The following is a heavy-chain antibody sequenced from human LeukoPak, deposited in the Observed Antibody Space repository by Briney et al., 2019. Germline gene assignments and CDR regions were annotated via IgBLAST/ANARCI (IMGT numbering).Heavy chain of an antibody. CDR2: ISPNGGTK. CDR1: GFSFSDYK. CDR3: SKLAVASADS. D-gene: IGHD6-19*01. J-gene: IGHJ4*02. V-gene: IGHV3-48*03. Sequence: PGGSLRLSCAASGFSFSDYKMNWVRQSPAKGLEWVSNISPNGGTKYYAGSVKGRFTISRDNAKNSLYLQMNSLRAEDTGVYFCSKLAVASADSWGQGTLVTVSS.